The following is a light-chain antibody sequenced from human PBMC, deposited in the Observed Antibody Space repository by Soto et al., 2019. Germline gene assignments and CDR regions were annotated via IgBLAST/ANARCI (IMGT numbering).Light chain of an antibody. CDR3: QQRSNWPVT. Sequence: EIVLTQSPATLSLSPGERATLSCRASQSVSSYLAWYQQKPGQAPRLLIYDASNRATGITARFSGSGSGTDFTLTISSLEPEDFAVYYCQQRSNWPVTFGPGTKVDIK. J-gene: IGKJ3*01. V-gene: IGKV3-11*01. CDR2: DAS. CDR1: QSVSSY.